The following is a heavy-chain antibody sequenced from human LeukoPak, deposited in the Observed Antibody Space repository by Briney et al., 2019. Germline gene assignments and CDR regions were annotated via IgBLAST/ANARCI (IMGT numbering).Heavy chain of an antibody. J-gene: IGHJ6*03. V-gene: IGHV4-59*08. Sequence: PSETLSLTCTVSGGSISSYYWSWIWQPPGKGLEWVGYIYYTGTTNYNPSLKSRVTISLDTSKNQFSLKLSSVTAADTAVYYCAVLLWFGGYMDVWGKGTTVTISS. CDR3: AVLLWFGGYMDV. CDR1: GGSISSYY. D-gene: IGHD3-10*01. CDR2: IYYTGTT.